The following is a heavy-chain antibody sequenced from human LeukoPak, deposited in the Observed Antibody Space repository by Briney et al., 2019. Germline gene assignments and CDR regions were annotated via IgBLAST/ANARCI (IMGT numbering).Heavy chain of an antibody. CDR3: AKGLLGYCSSTSCYTPFDY. D-gene: IGHD2-2*02. V-gene: IGHV3-23*01. J-gene: IGHJ4*02. CDR1: GFTVSSNY. Sequence: GGSLRLSCAASGFTVSSNYMSWVRQAPGKGLEWVSAISGSGGSTYYADSVKGRFTISRDNSKNTLYLQMNSLRAEDTAVYYCAKGLLGYCSSTSCYTPFDYWGQGTLVTVSS. CDR2: ISGSGGST.